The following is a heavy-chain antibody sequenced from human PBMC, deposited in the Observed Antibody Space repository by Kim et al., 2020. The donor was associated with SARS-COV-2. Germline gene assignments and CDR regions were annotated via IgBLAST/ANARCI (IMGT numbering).Heavy chain of an antibody. CDR1: GFTFSSYA. J-gene: IGHJ4*02. CDR3: AKDIDVVVVGATLDY. D-gene: IGHD1-26*01. Sequence: GGSLRLSCAASGFTFSSYAMSWVRQAPGKGLEWVSAISGSGGSTYYADSVKGRFTISRDNSKNTLYLQMNSLRAEDTAVYYCAKDIDVVVVGATLDYWGQGTLFTVSS. V-gene: IGHV3-23*01. CDR2: ISGSGGST.